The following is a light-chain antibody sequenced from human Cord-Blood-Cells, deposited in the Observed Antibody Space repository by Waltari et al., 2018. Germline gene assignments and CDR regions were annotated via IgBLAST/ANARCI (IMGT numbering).Light chain of an antibody. CDR2: YKSDSDK. J-gene: IGLJ1*01. CDR3: MIWHSSAYV. V-gene: IGLV5-45*01. CDR1: SGLNVATYR. Sequence: QAVLTPPASLSASPGASASLTRTLRSGLNVATYRIYWSHQKPGSPPQYLLRYKSDSDKQQGSGVPSRFSGSKNASADAGILLISGLQSEDEADYFCMIWHSSAYVFGTETKVTVL.